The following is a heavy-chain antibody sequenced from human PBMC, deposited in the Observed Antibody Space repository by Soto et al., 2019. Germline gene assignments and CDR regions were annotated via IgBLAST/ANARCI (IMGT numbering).Heavy chain of an antibody. J-gene: IGHJ6*02. V-gene: IGHV5-10-1*01. CDR1: GYSLTSYW. D-gene: IGHD6-13*01. CDR3: ARRGAAAGSESYYYYGMDV. Sequence: GESLKISCKGSGYSLTSYWISWVRQMPGKGLEWMGRIDPSGSYTNYSPSFQGHVTISADKSISTAYLQWSSLKASDTAMYYCARRGAAAGSESYYYYGMDVWGQGTTVTVSS. CDR2: IDPSGSYT.